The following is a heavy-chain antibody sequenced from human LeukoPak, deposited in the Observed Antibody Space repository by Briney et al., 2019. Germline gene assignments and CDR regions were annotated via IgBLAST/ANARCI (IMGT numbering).Heavy chain of an antibody. CDR3: AKNAIVVPAASDYFDS. Sequence: GGSLGLSCAASGFTFSNYAMTWVRQAPGKGLEWVSVISGSGGSTYYADSVKGRFTISRDSSKNTLYLQMNSLRAEDTAVYYCAKNAIVVPAASDYFDSWGQGALVTVSS. D-gene: IGHD2-2*01. CDR1: GFTFSNYA. V-gene: IGHV3-23*01. CDR2: ISGSGGST. J-gene: IGHJ4*02.